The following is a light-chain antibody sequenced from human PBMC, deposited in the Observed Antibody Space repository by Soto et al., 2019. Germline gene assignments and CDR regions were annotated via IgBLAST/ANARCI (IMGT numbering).Light chain of an antibody. Sequence: QAVVTQPASVAGSSGQSISISGTGTLSDVGGYNFVSWYQQHPGKAPKLMIYDVSNRPSGVSNRFSGSKSGNTASLTISGIQAEDEADYYCSSFTRGSTLFGTGTKLTVL. CDR1: LSDVGGYNF. V-gene: IGLV2-14*03. CDR2: DVS. CDR3: SSFTRGSTL. J-gene: IGLJ1*01.